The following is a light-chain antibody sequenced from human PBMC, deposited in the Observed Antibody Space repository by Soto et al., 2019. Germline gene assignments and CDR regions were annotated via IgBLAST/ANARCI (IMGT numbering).Light chain of an antibody. V-gene: IGLV2-11*01. CDR1: SSYVGGYNY. J-gene: IGLJ1*01. CDR2: DVS. CDR3: CSYAGSYAYV. Sequence: QSALTQPRSLSGSPGQSVTISCTGTSSYVGGYNYVSWYQQHPGKAPKLLIYDVSKQPSGVPDRFSGSKSGNTASLTISGLQAEDEADYYCCSYAGSYAYVFGTGTKLTVL.